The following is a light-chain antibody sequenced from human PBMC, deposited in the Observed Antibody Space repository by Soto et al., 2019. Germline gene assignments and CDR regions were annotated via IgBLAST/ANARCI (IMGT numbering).Light chain of an antibody. CDR2: DAS. Sequence: DIQMTQSPSTLSASIGDRVTITCRASQSIGRWLAWYQQKPGKAPNLLIYDASSLQSGVPSRFSGSGSGTEFTLTITSLQPEDFATYYCQHFNSYPWTFGQGTKVDIK. CDR3: QHFNSYPWT. CDR1: QSIGRW. V-gene: IGKV1-5*01. J-gene: IGKJ1*01.